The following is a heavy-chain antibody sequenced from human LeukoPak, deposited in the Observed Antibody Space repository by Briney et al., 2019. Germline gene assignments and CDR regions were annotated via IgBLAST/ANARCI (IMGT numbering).Heavy chain of an antibody. V-gene: IGHV1-46*01. CDR3: ARQYYYDSSGHNYFDY. CDR1: GCPFTSYY. D-gene: IGHD3-22*01. J-gene: IGHJ4*02. CDR2: INPSGGST. Sequence: ASVQISCKASGCPFTSYYMHWVRQAPGQGLEGMGIINPSGGSTSYAQKFQGRVTMTRDTSTSTVYMELRSLRSEDTAVYYCARQYYYDSSGHNYFDYWGQGTLVTVSS.